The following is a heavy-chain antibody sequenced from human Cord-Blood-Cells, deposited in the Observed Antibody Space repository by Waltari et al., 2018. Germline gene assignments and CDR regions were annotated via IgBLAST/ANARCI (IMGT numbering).Heavy chain of an antibody. CDR1: GFTFSSDW. CDR3: ARGGDYSNAFDI. V-gene: IGHV3-74*01. J-gene: IGHJ3*02. Sequence: EVQLVESGGGLVQPGGSLRLSCAASGFTFSSDWMHWVRQAPGKGLVWVSRINSDGSSTSYADSVKGRFTISRDNAKNTLYLQMNSLRAEDTAVYYCARGGDYSNAFDIWGQGTMVTVSS. D-gene: IGHD4-4*01. CDR2: INSDGSST.